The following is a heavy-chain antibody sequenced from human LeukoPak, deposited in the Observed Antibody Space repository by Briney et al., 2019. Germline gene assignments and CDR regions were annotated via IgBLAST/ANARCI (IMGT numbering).Heavy chain of an antibody. V-gene: IGHV3-23*01. J-gene: IGHJ4*02. CDR1: GFTFRRYS. CDR2: ISGSGGIT. Sequence: GGTLRLSCVASGFTFRRYSLNGVGPAPGRGVAGVSAISGSGGITYYADSVKGRFTISRDNSNNTLYLQKDSLRAEDRAVCYCAKDQSYGDYEGCDYWGQETLVTVS. CDR3: AKDQSYGDYEGCDY. D-gene: IGHD4-17*01.